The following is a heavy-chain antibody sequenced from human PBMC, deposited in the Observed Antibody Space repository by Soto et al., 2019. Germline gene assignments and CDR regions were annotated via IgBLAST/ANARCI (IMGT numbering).Heavy chain of an antibody. CDR1: GSSLSTSGVG. Sequence: SGPTLVNPTQTLTLTCTFSGSSLSTSGVGVVWIRQPPGRALEWLALIYRDDDKRYSPSLKSRLTITKDTSRNQVVLTMTNMDPVDTATYYCAHSPLSYDILTGYYRYYYYGMDVWGQGTTATVSS. D-gene: IGHD3-9*01. CDR3: AHSPLSYDILTGYYRYYYYGMDV. CDR2: IYRDDDK. V-gene: IGHV2-5*02. J-gene: IGHJ6*02.